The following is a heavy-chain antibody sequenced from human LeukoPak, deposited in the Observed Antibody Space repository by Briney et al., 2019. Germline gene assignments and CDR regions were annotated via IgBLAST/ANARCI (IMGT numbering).Heavy chain of an antibody. J-gene: IGHJ5*02. Sequence: GGSLRLSCAASGFTFSSYAMNWVRQAPGKGLEWVSSISSSSSYIYYADSVKGRLTISRDNAKNSLYLQMNSLRAEDTAVYYCARSGVVVDALERGVANWFDPWGQGTLVTVSS. CDR2: ISSSSSYI. CDR1: GFTFSSYA. CDR3: ARSGVVVDALERGVANWFDP. V-gene: IGHV3-21*01. D-gene: IGHD2-15*01.